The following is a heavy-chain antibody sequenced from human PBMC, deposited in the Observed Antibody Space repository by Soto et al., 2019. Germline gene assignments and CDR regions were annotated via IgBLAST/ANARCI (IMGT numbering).Heavy chain of an antibody. CDR3: ARGDSDIAVSAVAY. CDR1: GASITDSY. CDR2: IYFSGIA. Sequence: QMQMQESGPRLVKPSETLSLTCTVSGASITDSYWSWIRQPPEKGLEWIGYIYFSGIANYNPSLKSRATISQDTSKHEFSLKLTSVTAADTAIYYCARGDSDIAVSAVAYWGQGTLVTVSS. D-gene: IGHD6-19*01. V-gene: IGHV4-59*01. J-gene: IGHJ1*01.